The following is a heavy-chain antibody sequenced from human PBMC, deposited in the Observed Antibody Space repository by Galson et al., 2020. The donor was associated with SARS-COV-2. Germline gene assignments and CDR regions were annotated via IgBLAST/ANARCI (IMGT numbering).Heavy chain of an antibody. V-gene: IGHV3-48*04. D-gene: IGHD2-2*01. J-gene: IGHJ6*03. CDR3: ARVGKYCSSTSCYYYYYMDV. CDR2: ISTSSSTI. Sequence: GGSLRLSCAASGFTFSSYSMNWVRQAPGKGLEWVSYISTSSSTIYYADSVKGRFTISRDNAKNSLYLQMNSLRAEDTAVYYCARVGKYCSSTSCYYYYYMDVWGKGTTVTVSS. CDR1: GFTFSSYS.